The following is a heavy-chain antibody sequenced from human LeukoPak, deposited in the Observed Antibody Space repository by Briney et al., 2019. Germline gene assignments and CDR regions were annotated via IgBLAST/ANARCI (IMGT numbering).Heavy chain of an antibody. Sequence: GESLKIACKGSGYSFTSYWIGWVRQMPGKGLEWMGIIYPGDSDTRYSPSFQGQVTISADKSISTACLQWSSLKASDTAMYYCARRESSSWYRRVGAFDIWGQGTMVTVSS. D-gene: IGHD6-13*01. CDR3: ARRESSSWYRRVGAFDI. CDR2: IYPGDSDT. J-gene: IGHJ3*02. CDR1: GYSFTSYW. V-gene: IGHV5-51*01.